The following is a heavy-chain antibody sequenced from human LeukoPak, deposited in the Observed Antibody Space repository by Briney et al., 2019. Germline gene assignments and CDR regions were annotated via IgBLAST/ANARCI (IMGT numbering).Heavy chain of an antibody. V-gene: IGHV4-34*01. D-gene: IGHD3-10*01. Sequence: SETLSLTCAVYGRSFSGYYWSWVRQPPGKGLEWMGEVNHSGRTSYNPSLKSRVTISADTSKNQFSLRMTSLTAADTAVYYCAKGIRGVIITTNYYNMDVWGPGTTVTVSS. CDR2: VNHSGRT. CDR1: GRSFSGYY. J-gene: IGHJ6*03. CDR3: AKGIRGVIITTNYYNMDV.